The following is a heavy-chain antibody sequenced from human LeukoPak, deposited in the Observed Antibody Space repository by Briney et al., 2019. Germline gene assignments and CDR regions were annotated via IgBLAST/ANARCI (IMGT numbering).Heavy chain of an antibody. CDR1: GYTFTSYW. CDR3: ARHDCSGGSCPLAY. D-gene: IGHD2-15*01. Sequence: GESLKISCKGSGYTFTSYWITWVRQMPGKGLEWMGRIDPSDSHASYSPSLQGHVTISADRSINTAYLQWSSLKASDTAMYYCARHDCSGGSCPLAYWGQGTLVTVPS. J-gene: IGHJ4*02. CDR2: IDPSDSHA. V-gene: IGHV5-10-1*01.